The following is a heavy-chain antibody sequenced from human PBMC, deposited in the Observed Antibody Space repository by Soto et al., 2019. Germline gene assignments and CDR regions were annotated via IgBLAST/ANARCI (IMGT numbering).Heavy chain of an antibody. CDR2: INAGNGNT. V-gene: IGHV1-3*01. J-gene: IGHJ5*02. Sequence: ASVKVSCKASGYTFTSYGLSWVRRAPGQGLEWMGWINAGNGNTKYSQKFQGRVTITRDTSASTAYMELSSLRSEDTAVYYCARGYGGPIGWFDPWGQGTLVTVS. CDR3: ARGYGGPIGWFDP. D-gene: IGHD3-16*01. CDR1: GYTFTSYG.